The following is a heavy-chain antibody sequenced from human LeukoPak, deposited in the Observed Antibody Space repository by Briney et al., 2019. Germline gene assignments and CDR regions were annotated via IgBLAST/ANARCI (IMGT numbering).Heavy chain of an antibody. CDR2: IYTSGST. CDR1: GFSISSYSYY. D-gene: IGHD4-17*01. V-gene: IGHV4-61*02. CDR3: ARAADFGDYSDY. Sequence: SQTLSLTCTVSGFSISSYSYYWIWLRPPTGKGLEWIGRIYTSGSTNYNPSLKSRVTISVDTSKNQFSLKLSSEPAADTAVYYCARAADFGDYSDYWGQGTLVTVSS. J-gene: IGHJ4*02.